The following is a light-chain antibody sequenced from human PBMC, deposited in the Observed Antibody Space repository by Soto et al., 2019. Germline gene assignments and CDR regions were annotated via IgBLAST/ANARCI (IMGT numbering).Light chain of an antibody. J-gene: IGKJ1*01. V-gene: IGKV3-15*01. Sequence: EIVMTQSPATLSVSPGERATLSCRASQSVSSNLAWYQQKPGQAPRLLIYGASTRATGIPARFSGSGSGTDFTLTISSLQSEDFAVYYCQQYDNWPAWMFGQGTKV. CDR2: GAS. CDR3: QQYDNWPAWM. CDR1: QSVSSN.